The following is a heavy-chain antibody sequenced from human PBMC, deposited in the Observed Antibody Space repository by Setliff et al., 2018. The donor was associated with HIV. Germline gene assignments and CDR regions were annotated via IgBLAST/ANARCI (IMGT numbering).Heavy chain of an antibody. CDR1: GESFSDYS. D-gene: IGHD5-18*01. V-gene: IGHV4-34*01. J-gene: IGHJ4*02. CDR3: ARHWGYSYGIDY. Sequence: PSETLSLTCAVYGESFSDYSWTWIRQPPGKGLEWIGDVNHSGSANYNPSLKSRVTISVDTSKNQFSLKLTSVTAADTAVYYCARHWGYSYGIDYWGQGIPVTVSS. CDR2: VNHSGSA.